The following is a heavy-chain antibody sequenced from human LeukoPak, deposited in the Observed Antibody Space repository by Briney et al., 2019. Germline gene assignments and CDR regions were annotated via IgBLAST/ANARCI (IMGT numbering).Heavy chain of an antibody. J-gene: IGHJ3*02. CDR1: GFTFSSYA. CDR3: AKENPSEPYSGSYHDRGAFDI. V-gene: IGHV3-23*01. Sequence: GGSLRLSCAASGFTFSSYAMSWVRQAPGKGLEWVSAISGSGGSTYYADSVKGRFTISRDNSKNTLYLQMNSLRAEDTAVYYCAKENPSEPYSGSYHDRGAFDIWGQGTMVTVSS. CDR2: ISGSGGST. D-gene: IGHD1-26*01.